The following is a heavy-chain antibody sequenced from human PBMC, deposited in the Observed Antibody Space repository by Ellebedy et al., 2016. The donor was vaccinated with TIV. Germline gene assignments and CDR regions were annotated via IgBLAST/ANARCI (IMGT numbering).Heavy chain of an antibody. J-gene: IGHJ2*01. CDR1: TLTNP. CDR3: AREGVQDGYNRGGCFDL. V-gene: IGHV3-30*04. D-gene: IGHD5-24*01. CDR2: ISFDESVK. Sequence: GGSLRLXXTVSTLTNPIHWVRQAPGQGLEWVAVISFDESVKYYADSVKGRFTISRDISKNTVFLQMDSLRPEDTALYYCAREGVQDGYNRGGCFDLWGRGSLVTVSS.